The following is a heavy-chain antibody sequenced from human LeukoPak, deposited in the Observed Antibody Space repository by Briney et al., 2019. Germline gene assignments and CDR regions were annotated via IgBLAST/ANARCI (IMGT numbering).Heavy chain of an antibody. J-gene: IGHJ6*02. CDR1: GGSISSGDYY. D-gene: IGHD5-24*01. Sequence: SETLSLTCTVSGGSISSGDYYWSWIRQPPGKGLEWIGYIYYSGSTYYNPSLKSRVTISVDTSKNQFSLKLSSVTAADTAVYYCARGLEYYYYGMDVWGQGTTVTVSS. CDR3: ARGLEYYYYGMDV. CDR2: IYYSGST. V-gene: IGHV4-30-4*01.